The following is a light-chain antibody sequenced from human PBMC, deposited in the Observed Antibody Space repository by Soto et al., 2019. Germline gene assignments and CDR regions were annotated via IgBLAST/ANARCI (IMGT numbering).Light chain of an antibody. CDR2: GAS. J-gene: IGKJ1*01. Sequence: EIVLTHSPGTLSLSPGERATLSCRASQTISNNYLAWYQQKPGQGPRLVIYGASSRATGIPDRFSASGSGTDFTFTISTLEPEDVAVYFCLQYSSTPLKFGQGTKGDIK. CDR3: LQYSSTPLK. V-gene: IGKV3-20*01. CDR1: QTISNNY.